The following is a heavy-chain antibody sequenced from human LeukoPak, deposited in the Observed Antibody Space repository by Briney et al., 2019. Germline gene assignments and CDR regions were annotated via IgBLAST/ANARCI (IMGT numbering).Heavy chain of an antibody. CDR2: INHSGST. J-gene: IGHJ4*02. V-gene: IGHV4-34*01. CDR1: GGSFSGYY. D-gene: IGHD3-22*01. Sequence: SETLSLTCAVYGGSFSGYYWSLIRQPPGKGLEWIGEINHSGSTNYNPSLKSRVTISVDTSKNQFSLKLSSVTAADTAVYYCARGGVDSSGRDTEVWGQGTLVTVSS. CDR3: ARGGVDSSGRDTEV.